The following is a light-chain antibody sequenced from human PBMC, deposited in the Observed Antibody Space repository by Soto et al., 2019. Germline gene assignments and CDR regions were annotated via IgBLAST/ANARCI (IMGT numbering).Light chain of an antibody. CDR1: SSDVGGYNY. CDR3: SSYTSSSTLEVV. Sequence: QSALTQPASVSGSPGQSITICCTGTSSDVGGYNYVSWYQQHPGKAPKLMIYDVSNRPSGGSNRFSGSKSGNTASLTISGLQAEDEADYYCSSYTSSSTLEVVFGGGTKVTVL. V-gene: IGLV2-14*01. J-gene: IGLJ2*01. CDR2: DVS.